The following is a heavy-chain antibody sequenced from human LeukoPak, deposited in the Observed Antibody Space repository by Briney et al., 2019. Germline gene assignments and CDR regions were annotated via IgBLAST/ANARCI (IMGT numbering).Heavy chain of an antibody. CDR3: ARGGYYYGSGSYSHYYYGMDV. D-gene: IGHD3-10*01. CDR2: MNPNSGNT. J-gene: IGHJ6*02. Sequence: GASVKVPCKASGYTFTSYDINWVRQATGQGLEWMGWMNPNSGNTGYAQKFQGRVTMTRNTSISTAYMELSSLRSEDTAVYYCARGGYYYGSGSYSHYYYGMDVWGQGTTVTVSS. V-gene: IGHV1-8*01. CDR1: GYTFTSYD.